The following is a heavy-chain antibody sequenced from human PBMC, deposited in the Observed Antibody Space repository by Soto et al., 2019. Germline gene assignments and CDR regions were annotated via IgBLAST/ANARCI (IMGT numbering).Heavy chain of an antibody. Sequence: QVQLVQSGAEVKKPGSSVKVSCKASGGTFSSYAISWVRQAPGQGLEWMGGIIPIFGTANYAQKFQGRVKXXAXEXRSTGYRELRSLRSEDTAGYYCARDLGSSGWWGSDFWGQGTLVSVSS. CDR2: IIPIFGTA. CDR3: ARDLGSSGWWGSDF. CDR1: GGTFSSYA. V-gene: IGHV1-69*12. J-gene: IGHJ4*02. D-gene: IGHD6-19*01.